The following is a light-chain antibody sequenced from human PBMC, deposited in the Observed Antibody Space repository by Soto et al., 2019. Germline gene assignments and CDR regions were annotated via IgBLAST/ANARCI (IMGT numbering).Light chain of an antibody. CDR1: QSINNN. J-gene: IGKJ4*01. CDR3: LQYNDWPLT. V-gene: IGKV3-15*01. Sequence: EIVMTQSPATLSVSPGERATLSCRASQSINNNLAWYQQKPGQGPRLLIYGASSRATGLPARFSGSGSGTGFPLTISSLQSEDFAIYYCLQYNDWPLTFGGGTKVEIK. CDR2: GAS.